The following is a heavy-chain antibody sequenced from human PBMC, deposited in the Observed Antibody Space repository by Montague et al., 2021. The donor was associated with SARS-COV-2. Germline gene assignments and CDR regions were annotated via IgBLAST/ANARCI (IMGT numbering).Heavy chain of an antibody. D-gene: IGHD5-24*01. CDR3: AREDRWNWFDP. CDR1: GGSINSDY. Sequence: SETLSLTCTVSGGSINSDYWSWIRQPPGKGLEWIGYIYYGGSTNYNPSLKSRVTISVDTSKNQFSLKLISVTAADTAVYYCAREDRWNWFDPWGQGILVTVPS. V-gene: IGHV4-59*01. CDR2: IYYGGST. J-gene: IGHJ5*02.